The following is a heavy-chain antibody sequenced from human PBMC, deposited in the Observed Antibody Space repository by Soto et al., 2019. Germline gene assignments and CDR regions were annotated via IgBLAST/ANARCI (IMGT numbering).Heavy chain of an antibody. J-gene: IGHJ6*03. V-gene: IGHV3-53*04. CDR3: ARIYCSGGSCYSHYNYYYMDV. CDR1: GFTFSSYA. Sequence: GGSLRLSCAASGFTFSSYAMSWVRQAPGKGLEWVSVIYSGGSTYYADSVKGRFTISRHNSKNTLYLQMNSLRAEDTAVYYCARIYCSGGSCYSHYNYYYMDVWGKGTTVTVSS. D-gene: IGHD2-15*01. CDR2: IYSGGST.